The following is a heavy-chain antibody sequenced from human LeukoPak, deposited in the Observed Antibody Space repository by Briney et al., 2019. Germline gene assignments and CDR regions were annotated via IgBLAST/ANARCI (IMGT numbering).Heavy chain of an antibody. Sequence: SQTLSLTCTVSGASITNDEYYWSWIRQHPGKGLEWIGYIYFSGSTYYNPTLKSRASVSIDTSKSQFSLRLTSVTAADTAVYYCARRAPFSNWFDPWGQGTLVIVSS. D-gene: IGHD2-2*01. CDR3: ARRAPFSNWFDP. V-gene: IGHV4-31*03. CDR1: GASITNDEYY. CDR2: IYFSGST. J-gene: IGHJ5*02.